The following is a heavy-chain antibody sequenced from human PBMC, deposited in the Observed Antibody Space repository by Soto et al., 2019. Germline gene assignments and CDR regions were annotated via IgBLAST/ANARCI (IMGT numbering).Heavy chain of an antibody. CDR3: AKDEGGRYCSRTSCLYSFDY. CDR2: ISDSGST. V-gene: IGHV3-23*01. Sequence: EVQLLESGGGLVQPGGSLRLSCTASGFTFSTYAMSWVRQAPGKGLEWVSTISDSGSTYYADSVKGRFTISRDNSKNKLHLEMNSLRAEDTAVYYCAKDEGGRYCSRTSCLYSFDYWGQGTLVTVSS. D-gene: IGHD2-2*01. J-gene: IGHJ4*02. CDR1: GFTFSTYA.